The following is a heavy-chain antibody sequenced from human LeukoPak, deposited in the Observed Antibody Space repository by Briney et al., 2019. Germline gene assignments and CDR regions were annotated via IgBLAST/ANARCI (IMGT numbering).Heavy chain of an antibody. J-gene: IGHJ6*02. CDR2: IYTSGST. D-gene: IGHD3-3*01. CDR1: GGSISRYY. CDR3: ARLTIFGVVNGMDV. Sequence: AETLALTCTVSGGSISRYYGSWIRQPAGKGLEWIGRIYTSGSTKYNPSLKSRVTMSVDTSKNQFSLNLTSVTAADTAVYYCARLTIFGVVNGMDVWGQGTTVTVSS. V-gene: IGHV4-4*07.